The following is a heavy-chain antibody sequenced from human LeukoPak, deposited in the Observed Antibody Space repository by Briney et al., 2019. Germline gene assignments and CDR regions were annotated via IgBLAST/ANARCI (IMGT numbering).Heavy chain of an antibody. J-gene: IGHJ3*02. CDR2: LNPSGGTT. CDR1: GYTFTNYY. D-gene: IGHD3-10*01. Sequence: ASVKVSCKASGYTFTNYYIHWVRQAPGQGLEWMGILNPSGGTTSYTQKFQGRVTMTRDTSTSTVYMELSSLTSEDTAALYCARNRIPMVRGVTFDAFDIWGQGTRVTVSS. V-gene: IGHV1-46*01. CDR3: ARNRIPMVRGVTFDAFDI.